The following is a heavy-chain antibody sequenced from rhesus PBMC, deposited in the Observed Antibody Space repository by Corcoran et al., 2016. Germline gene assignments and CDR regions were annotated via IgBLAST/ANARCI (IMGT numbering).Heavy chain of an antibody. Sequence: QVQLQESGPGLVKPSETLSLTCAVSGYSISRGYYWGWIRQPPGQGLEWIGAISSGGSNDLNPSLKSRVTMSTDTSKNQFSLKLSSVTAADTAGYFCARKGLGAFEFWGQGLRVTVSS. J-gene: IGHJ3*01. CDR1: GYSISRGYY. D-gene: IGHD3-3*01. CDR2: ISSGGSN. V-gene: IGHV4S14*01. CDR3: ARKGLGAFEF.